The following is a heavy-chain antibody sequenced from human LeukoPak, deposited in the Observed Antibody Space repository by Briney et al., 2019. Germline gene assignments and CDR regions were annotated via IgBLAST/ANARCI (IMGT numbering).Heavy chain of an antibody. CDR1: GFTFSSYG. Sequence: GRSLRLSCAASGFTFSSYGMHWVRQAPGKGLEWVAVISYDGSNKYYADSVKGRFTISRDNSKNTLYLQMNSLRAEDTAVYYCAKARIAARGFFDYWGQGTLVTVSS. V-gene: IGHV3-30*18. D-gene: IGHD6-6*01. CDR2: ISYDGSNK. CDR3: AKARIAARGFFDY. J-gene: IGHJ4*02.